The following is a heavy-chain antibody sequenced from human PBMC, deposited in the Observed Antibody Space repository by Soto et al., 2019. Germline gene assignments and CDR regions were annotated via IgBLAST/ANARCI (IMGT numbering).Heavy chain of an antibody. J-gene: IGHJ5*02. V-gene: IGHV3-23*01. Sequence: GGSLRLSCAASGFTFNTYAMGWVRQAPGKGLEWVSGISSSGGDTYYADSVRGRFTISRDNSKNTLYLQMNSLRAEDTAVYYCARVFYDFWSGSGWFDPWGQGTLVTVSS. CDR3: ARVFYDFWSGSGWFDP. CDR2: ISSSGGDT. D-gene: IGHD3-3*01. CDR1: GFTFNTYA.